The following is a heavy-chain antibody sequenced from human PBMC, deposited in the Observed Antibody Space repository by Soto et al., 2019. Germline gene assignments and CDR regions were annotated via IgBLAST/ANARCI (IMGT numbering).Heavy chain of an antibody. Sequence: VASVKVSCKASGGTFSSYAISWVRQAPGQGLEWMGGIIPIFGTANYAQKFQGRVTITADKSTSTAYMELTSLRSEDTAVEYCAAAPMFVGGTTYYHLFDYWGQGTLVTVSS. J-gene: IGHJ4*02. CDR2: IIPIFGTA. CDR1: GGTFSSYA. CDR3: AAAPMFVGGTTYYHLFDY. V-gene: IGHV1-69*06. D-gene: IGHD3-3*01.